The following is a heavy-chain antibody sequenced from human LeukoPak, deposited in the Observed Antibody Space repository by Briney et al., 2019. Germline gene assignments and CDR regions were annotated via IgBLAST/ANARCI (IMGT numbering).Heavy chain of an antibody. CDR2: ISYDGSNK. Sequence: PGRSLRLSCAASGFTFSSYGMHWVRQAPGKGLEWVAVISYDGSNKYYADSVKGRFTISRDNSKNTLYLQMNSLRAEDTAVYYCARQGGDSKRRDNQRKGMDVWGQGTTVTVSS. D-gene: IGHD2-21*02. J-gene: IGHJ6*02. CDR3: ARQGGDSKRRDNQRKGMDV. CDR1: GFTFSSYG. V-gene: IGHV3-30*03.